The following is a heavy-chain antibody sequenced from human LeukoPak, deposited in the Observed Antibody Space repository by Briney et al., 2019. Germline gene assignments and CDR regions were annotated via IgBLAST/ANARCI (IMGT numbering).Heavy chain of an antibody. CDR2: INHSGST. D-gene: IGHD2-8*01. CDR1: GGSFSGYY. J-gene: IGHJ2*01. V-gene: IGHV4-34*01. Sequence: SETLSLTCAVYGGSFSGYYWSWIRQPPGKGLEWIGEINHSGSTNYNPSLKSRVTISLDTSKNQFSLKLTSVTAADTAVYYCVSSKWVGYFDLWGRGTLVTVSS. CDR3: VSSKWVGYFDL.